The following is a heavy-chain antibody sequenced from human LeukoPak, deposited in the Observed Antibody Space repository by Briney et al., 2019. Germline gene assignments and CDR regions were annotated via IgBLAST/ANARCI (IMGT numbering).Heavy chain of an antibody. Sequence: PSETLSLTCTVSGGSISSYYWSWIRQPPGKGLEWIGYIYYSGSTNYNPSLKSRVTISVDTSKNQFSLKLSSVTAADTAVYYCTRDTGTTGEVKFDPWGQGTLVTVSS. CDR1: GGSISSYY. D-gene: IGHD4-17*01. CDR2: IYYSGST. J-gene: IGHJ5*02. CDR3: TRDTGTTGEVKFDP. V-gene: IGHV4-59*01.